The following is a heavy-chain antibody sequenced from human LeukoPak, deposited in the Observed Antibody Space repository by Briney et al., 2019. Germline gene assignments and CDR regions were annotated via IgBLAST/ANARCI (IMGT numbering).Heavy chain of an antibody. CDR1: GDTFTSYG. Sequence: ASVKVSCKASGDTFTSYGISWVRQAPGQGLEWMGWISAYNGNTNYAQKLQGRVTMTTDTSTSTAYMELRSLRSDDTAVYYRARVLRGAYYDILTGRADCWGQGTLVTVSS. D-gene: IGHD3-9*01. CDR3: ARVLRGAYYDILTGRADC. CDR2: ISAYNGNT. J-gene: IGHJ4*02. V-gene: IGHV1-18*01.